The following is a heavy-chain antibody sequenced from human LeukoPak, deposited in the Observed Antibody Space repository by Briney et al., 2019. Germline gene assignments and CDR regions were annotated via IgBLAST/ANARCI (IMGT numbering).Heavy chain of an antibody. V-gene: IGHV1-69*13. J-gene: IGHJ4*02. Sequence: SVKVSCKASGYTFTSYAISWVRQAPGQGLEWMGGIIPIFGTANYAQKFQGRVTITADESTSTAYMELSSLRSEDTAVYYCARDKSGMATITYFDYWGQGTLVTVSS. CDR2: IIPIFGTA. CDR3: ARDKSGMATITYFDY. D-gene: IGHD5-24*01. CDR1: GYTFTSYA.